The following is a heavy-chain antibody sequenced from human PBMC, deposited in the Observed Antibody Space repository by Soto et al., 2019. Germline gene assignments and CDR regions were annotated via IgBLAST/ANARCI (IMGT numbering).Heavy chain of an antibody. J-gene: IGHJ4*02. V-gene: IGHV1-2*02. D-gene: IGHD1-26*01. CDR3: GRGRSGQIVVFY. CDR1: GYSFTGHY. CDR2: IGPESGAT. Sequence: ASVKVSCKASGYSFTGHYIHWVRQAPEQGPEWMGEIGPESGATRYAQKFQGRVTMTMDTSITTVYMELNNLRPDDTAIYYCGRGRSGQIVVFYWGQGTPVT.